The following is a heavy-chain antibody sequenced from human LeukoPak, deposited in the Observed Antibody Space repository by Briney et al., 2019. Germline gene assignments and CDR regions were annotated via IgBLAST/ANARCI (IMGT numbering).Heavy chain of an antibody. CDR1: GGSISDYS. CDR3: ASPRGDDSGGYYTWYFHH. Sequence: SETLSLTCTVSGGSISDYSWSWIRQPPGKGLEWIENLYYSGSANHNPSLKSRVTISSDTSKNQFSLKLTSVTAADTAVYYCASPRGDDSGGYYTWYFHHWGQGILVTVSS. J-gene: IGHJ1*01. CDR2: LYYSGSA. V-gene: IGHV4-59*01. D-gene: IGHD3-22*01.